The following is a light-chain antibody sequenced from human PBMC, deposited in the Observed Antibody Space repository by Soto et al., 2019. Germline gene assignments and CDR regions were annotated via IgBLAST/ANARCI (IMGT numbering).Light chain of an antibody. CDR1: SSNIGAGYD. CDR3: QSYDSSLSGSRV. CDR2: GNS. J-gene: IGLJ1*01. Sequence: QSVLTQPPSVSGAPGQRVTISCTGSSSNIGAGYDVHWYQQLPGTAPKLLIYGNSNRPSGVPDRFSGSKPGTSASLAITGLQAEDEAYYYCQSYDSSLSGSRVFGTGTKVTVL. V-gene: IGLV1-40*01.